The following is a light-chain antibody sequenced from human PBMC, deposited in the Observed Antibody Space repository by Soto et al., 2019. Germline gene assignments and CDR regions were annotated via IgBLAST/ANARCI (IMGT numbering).Light chain of an antibody. CDR3: SSFTTSSTFV. V-gene: IGLV2-14*03. Sequence: QSVLAQPASVSGSRGQSITISCTGTSSDIGRYDYVSWFQQHPGKVPKLIIYDVSNWPSGVSDRFSGSKSGNTASLTISGLHPEDEADYYCSSFTTSSTFVFGTGTEVTVL. J-gene: IGLJ1*01. CDR2: DVS. CDR1: SSDIGRYDY.